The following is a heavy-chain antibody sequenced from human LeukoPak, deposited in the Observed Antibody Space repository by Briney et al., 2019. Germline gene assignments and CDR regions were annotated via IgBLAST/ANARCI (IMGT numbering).Heavy chain of an antibody. CDR3: ARALYDSSGYYQTERPFDY. CDR2: IYHSGST. J-gene: IGHJ4*02. V-gene: IGHV4-30-2*01. D-gene: IGHD3-22*01. Sequence: SQTLSLTCAVSGGSISSGGYSWSWIRQPPGKGLEWIGYIYHSGSTYYNPSLKSRVTISVDRSKNQFSLKLSSVTAADTAVYYCARALYDSSGYYQTERPFDYWGQGTLVTVSS. CDR1: GGSISSGGYS.